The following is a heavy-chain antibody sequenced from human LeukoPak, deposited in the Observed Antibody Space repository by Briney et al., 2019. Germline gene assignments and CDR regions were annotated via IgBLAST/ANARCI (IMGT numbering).Heavy chain of an antibody. CDR3: ARGVRGVIRAAFDI. D-gene: IGHD3-10*01. V-gene: IGHV3-7*01. CDR1: GFTFSSYW. J-gene: IGHJ3*02. Sequence: GGSLRLSCAASGFTFSSYWMSWVRQAPGKGLEWVANIKQDGSEKYYVDSVKGRFTISRDNAKNSLYLQMNSLRAEDTAVYYCARGVRGVIRAAFDIWGQGTMVTVSS. CDR2: IKQDGSEK.